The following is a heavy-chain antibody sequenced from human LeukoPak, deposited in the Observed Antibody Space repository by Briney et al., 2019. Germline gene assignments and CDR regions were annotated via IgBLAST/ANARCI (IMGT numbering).Heavy chain of an antibody. J-gene: IGHJ3*02. CDR1: GFAFSSYW. CDR2: INSDGRTT. V-gene: IGHV3-74*01. CDR3: ARDRGDAFDI. Sequence: GGSLRLSCAASGFAFSSYWMHWVRLAPGTGLVWVSQINSDGRTTSYADSVKDRSSFSRNNAKNTFSLQMTRLRAEDTAVYFSARDRGDAFDIWGQGTMVTVSS.